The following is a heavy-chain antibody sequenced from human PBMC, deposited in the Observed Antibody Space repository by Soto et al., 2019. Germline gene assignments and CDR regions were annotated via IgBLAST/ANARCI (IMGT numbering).Heavy chain of an antibody. CDR1: GYTFTGYY. CDR3: ANGGSSSIDS. V-gene: IGHV1-2*02. Sequence: QVQLVQSGAEVKKPGASVKVSCKASGYTFTGYYMHWVRQAPGQGPEWMGWINSNSGGTTYAQKVQGRVTVTRDTSISTAYMELSSLRSDDTAVYYWANGGSSSIDSWGQGTLVTVSS. D-gene: IGHD6-13*01. CDR2: INSNSGGT. J-gene: IGHJ4*02.